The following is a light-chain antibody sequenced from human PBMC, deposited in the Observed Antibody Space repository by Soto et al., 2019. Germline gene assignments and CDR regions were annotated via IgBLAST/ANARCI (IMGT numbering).Light chain of an antibody. V-gene: IGKV3D-15*01. Sequence: EIVMPQSPAPLSVSPGERATLSCRASQSFSSNFVWDQQKPGQAPRLLIYGASTRATGIPARFSGSGSGTDFTLTISGLEPADLGVYYCQQRHNWPITFGQGTRLEI. J-gene: IGKJ5*01. CDR3: QQRHNWPIT. CDR1: QSFSSN. CDR2: GAS.